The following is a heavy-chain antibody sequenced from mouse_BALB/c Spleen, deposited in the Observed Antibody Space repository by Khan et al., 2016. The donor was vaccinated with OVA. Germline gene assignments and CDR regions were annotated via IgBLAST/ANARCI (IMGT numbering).Heavy chain of an antibody. V-gene: IGHV5-6*01. Sequence: EVQPVVPGGDLVKPGGSLKLSCAAFGFTFSTYGMSLVRQTPDKRLEWVATVSTGGSYTYYPDSVTGRFTISRDNAKNTLYLQMSGLKSEDTAMFYCTRLAYYYGSEGFAYWGQGTLVTVSA. J-gene: IGHJ3*01. D-gene: IGHD1-1*01. CDR3: TRLAYYYGSEGFAY. CDR1: GFTFSTYG. CDR2: VSTGGSYT.